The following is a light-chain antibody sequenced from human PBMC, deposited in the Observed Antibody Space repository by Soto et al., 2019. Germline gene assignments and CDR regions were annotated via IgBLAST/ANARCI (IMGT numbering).Light chain of an antibody. CDR3: QQYNNWPPTT. CDR2: GAS. J-gene: IGKJ1*01. V-gene: IGKV3-15*01. Sequence: EIVMAQSPATLSVSPGESATLSCRASQNVARNLAWYQQKPGQAPRLLIFGASTRATGISSRFSGSGSGTEFTLTISSLQSEDFAVYYCQQYNNWPPTTFGQGTKVEIK. CDR1: QNVARN.